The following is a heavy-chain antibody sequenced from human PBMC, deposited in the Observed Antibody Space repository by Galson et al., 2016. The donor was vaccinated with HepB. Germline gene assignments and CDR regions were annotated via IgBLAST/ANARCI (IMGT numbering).Heavy chain of an antibody. V-gene: IGHV4-39*01. Sequence: SETLSLTCTVSGGSISSSNYYWGWIRQPPGKGLQWIGSMYYSGDTYYNPSLKSRVTISVDTSKSHLSLKLRSVTAADTAVYYCARHNMVAALFDYWGQGALVTVSS. CDR1: GGSISSSNYY. CDR2: MYYSGDT. CDR3: ARHNMVAALFDY. D-gene: IGHD6-13*01. J-gene: IGHJ4*02.